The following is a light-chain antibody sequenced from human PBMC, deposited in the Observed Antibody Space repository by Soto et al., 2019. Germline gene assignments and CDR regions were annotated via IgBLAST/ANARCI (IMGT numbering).Light chain of an antibody. V-gene: IGKV3-20*01. J-gene: IGKJ5*01. Sequence: VVTQSAGTVSLSPGERATLSCRASQSVSSSYLVWYQQKPGQVPRLLIYGASSRATGIPDRFSGSGSGTDFTLTIIRLEPEDFAVYYCQQYASSPSTFGQGTRLAI. CDR2: GAS. CDR3: QQYASSPST. CDR1: QSVSSSY.